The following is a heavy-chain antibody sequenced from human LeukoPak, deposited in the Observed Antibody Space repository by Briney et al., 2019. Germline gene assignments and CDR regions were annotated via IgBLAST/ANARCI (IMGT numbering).Heavy chain of an antibody. CDR1: GFTFNNYA. V-gene: IGHV3-23*01. Sequence: GGSLTLSCVASGFTFNNYAMSWVRQAPGKGLEWVSSISGSGPSTDYTDAVKGRFIISRDKSKNTLHLQMNSLRAEDMALYYCARLPTFYYDSSGYHYDYWGQGTLVTVSS. CDR3: ARLPTFYYDSSGYHYDY. CDR2: ISGSGPST. J-gene: IGHJ4*02. D-gene: IGHD3-22*01.